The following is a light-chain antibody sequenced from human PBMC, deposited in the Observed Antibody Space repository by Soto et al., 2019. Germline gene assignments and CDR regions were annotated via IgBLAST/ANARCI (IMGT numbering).Light chain of an antibody. CDR2: SNN. J-gene: IGLJ2*01. CDR3: AAWDGSLNAVV. V-gene: IGLV1-44*01. CDR1: SSNIGSHT. Sequence: QSVLTQPPSASGTPGQRVTISCSGSSSNIGSHTVNWYQQLPGTAPKLLIYSNNQRPSGVPDRFSGSKSGTSASLAISGLQSEDEADYYCAAWDGSLNAVVFGGGTQLTVL.